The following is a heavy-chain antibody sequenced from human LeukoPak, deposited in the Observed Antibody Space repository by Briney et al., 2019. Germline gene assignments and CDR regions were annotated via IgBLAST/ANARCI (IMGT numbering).Heavy chain of an antibody. CDR2: ICAYNGNT. V-gene: IGHV1-18*01. J-gene: IGHJ4*02. D-gene: IGHD3-22*01. Sequence: ASVKVSCKASGYTFTSYGISWVRQAPGQGLEWMGWICAYNGNTNYAQKLQGRVTMTTDTSTSTAYMELRSLRSDDTAVYYCARGPRGENYDSSLYYWGQGTLVTVSS. CDR1: GYTFTSYG. CDR3: ARGPRGENYDSSLYY.